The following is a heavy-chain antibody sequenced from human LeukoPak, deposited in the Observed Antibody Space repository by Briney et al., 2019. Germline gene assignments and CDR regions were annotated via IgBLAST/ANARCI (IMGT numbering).Heavy chain of an antibody. V-gene: IGHV3-30*02. CDR1: GFIFSSDG. CDR3: AKDWSYQGTYSYMDV. CDR2: ILYDGSNT. Sequence: PGGSLRLSCAASGFIFSSDGMHWVRQAPGKGLEWGAFILYDGSNTYYADSVKGRFTISRDNSKNTLYLQMNRLRGEETAVYYCAKDWSYQGTYSYMDVWGKGTTVTISS. J-gene: IGHJ6*03. D-gene: IGHD1-26*01.